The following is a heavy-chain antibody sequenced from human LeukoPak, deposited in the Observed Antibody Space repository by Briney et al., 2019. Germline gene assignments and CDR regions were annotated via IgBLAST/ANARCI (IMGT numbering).Heavy chain of an antibody. V-gene: IGHV3-23*01. CDR2: ISGSGGST. CDR1: GFTFSSYG. D-gene: IGHD3-22*01. CDR3: AKGQPPTYYYDSSGYYGEFDY. Sequence: PGGSLRLSCAASGFTFSSYGMSWVRQAPGKGLELVSAISGSGGSTYYADSVKGRFTISRDNSKNTLYLQMNSLRAEDTAVYYCAKGQPPTYYYDSSGYYGEFDYWGQGTLVTVSS. J-gene: IGHJ4*02.